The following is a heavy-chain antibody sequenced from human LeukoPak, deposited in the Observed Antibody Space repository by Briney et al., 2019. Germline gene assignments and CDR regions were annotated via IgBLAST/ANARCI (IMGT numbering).Heavy chain of an antibody. CDR1: GCTFSSYA. Sequence: GGSLRLSCAASGCTFSSYAMSWVRQAPGKGLEWVSTISGSGGSTYYADSVKGRFTISRDNSKNTLYLQMNSLRDEDTAVYYCANYRGQKAARPDFDYWGQGTLVTVSS. V-gene: IGHV3-23*01. J-gene: IGHJ4*02. CDR2: ISGSGGST. CDR3: ANYRGQKAARPDFDY. D-gene: IGHD6-6*01.